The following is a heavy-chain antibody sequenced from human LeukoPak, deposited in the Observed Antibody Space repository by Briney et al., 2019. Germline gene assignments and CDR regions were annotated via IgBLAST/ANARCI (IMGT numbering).Heavy chain of an antibody. CDR2: IRYDGSNK. Sequence: AGGSLRFSCAASGFTFSSYGMHWVRQAPGKGLEWVAFIRYDGSNKYYADSVKGRFTISRDNSKNTLYLQMNSLRAEDTAVYYCAKDRTPMGFGEDYFDYWGQGTLVTVSS. CDR3: AKDRTPMGFGEDYFDY. J-gene: IGHJ4*02. D-gene: IGHD3-10*01. CDR1: GFTFSSYG. V-gene: IGHV3-30*02.